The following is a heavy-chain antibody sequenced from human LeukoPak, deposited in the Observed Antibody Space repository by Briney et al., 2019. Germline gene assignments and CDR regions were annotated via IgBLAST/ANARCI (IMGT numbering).Heavy chain of an antibody. Sequence: GASVKVSCRASGYTFTNYYMHWVRQAPGQGLEWMGIINPSGGSTTYAQKFQDRVTMTRDRSTSTVYMELSSLRSEDTAVYYCARNRWLDCWGQGTLVTVPS. D-gene: IGHD5-24*01. CDR2: INPSGGST. CDR3: ARNRWLDC. CDR1: GYTFTNYY. V-gene: IGHV1-46*01. J-gene: IGHJ4*02.